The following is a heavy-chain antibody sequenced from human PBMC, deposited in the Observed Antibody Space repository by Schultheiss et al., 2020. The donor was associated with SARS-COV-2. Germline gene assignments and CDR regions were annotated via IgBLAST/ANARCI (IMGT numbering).Heavy chain of an antibody. V-gene: IGHV1-69*04. CDR1: GGTFSSYT. Sequence: SVKVSCKASGGTFSSYTISWVRQAPGQGLEWMGRIIPIFGIANYAQKFQGRVTMTRDTSTSTVYMELSSLRSEDTAVYYCTRERGYYDSSGYYSSAAFDIWGQGTMVTVSS. CDR2: IIPIFGIA. J-gene: IGHJ3*02. D-gene: IGHD3-22*01. CDR3: TRERGYYDSSGYYSSAAFDI.